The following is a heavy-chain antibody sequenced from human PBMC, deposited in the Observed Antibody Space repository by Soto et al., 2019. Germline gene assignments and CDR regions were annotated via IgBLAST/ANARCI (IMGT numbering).Heavy chain of an antibody. V-gene: IGHV4-31*03. J-gene: IGHJ6*02. D-gene: IGHD3-3*01. CDR3: ARDPYYDFWSGSRDGMDV. Sequence: SETLXLTCTVSGGSISSGGYYWSWIRQHPGKGLEWIGYIYYSGSTYYNPSLKSRVTISVDTSKNQFSLKLSSVTAADTAVYYCARDPYYDFWSGSRDGMDVWGQGTTVTVSS. CDR1: GGSISSGGYY. CDR2: IYYSGST.